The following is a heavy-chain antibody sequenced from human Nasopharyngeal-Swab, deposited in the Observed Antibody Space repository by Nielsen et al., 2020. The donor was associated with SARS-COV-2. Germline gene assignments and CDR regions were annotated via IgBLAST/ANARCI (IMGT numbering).Heavy chain of an antibody. CDR1: GGSISSSSYY. J-gene: IGHJ5*02. CDR2: IYYSGST. D-gene: IGHD5-12*01. Sequence: SETLSLTCTVSGGSISSSSYYWGWIRQPPGKGLEWIGSIYYSGSTYYNPSLKSRVTISVDTSKNQFSLKLSSVTAADTAVYYCARVPLGGYSGYDSLFFRNWFDPWGQGTLVTVSS. CDR3: ARVPLGGYSGYDSLFFRNWFDP. V-gene: IGHV4-39*07.